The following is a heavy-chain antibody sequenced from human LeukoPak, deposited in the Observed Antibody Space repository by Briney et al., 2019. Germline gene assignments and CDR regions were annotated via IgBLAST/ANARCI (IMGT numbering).Heavy chain of an antibody. J-gene: IGHJ4*02. V-gene: IGHV3-74*01. Sequence: GGSLRLSCAASGFTLSSYWMHWVRQAPGKGLVWVSRINSDGSSTSYADSVKGRFTISRDNSKNTLYLQMNSLRAEDTAVYYCAKDEKGYYYDSSGKSIDYWGQGALVTVSS. CDR3: AKDEKGYYYDSSGKSIDY. D-gene: IGHD3-22*01. CDR1: GFTLSSYW. CDR2: INSDGSST.